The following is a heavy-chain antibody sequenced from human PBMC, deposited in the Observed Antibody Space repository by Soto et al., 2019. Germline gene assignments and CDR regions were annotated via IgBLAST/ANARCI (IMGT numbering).Heavy chain of an antibody. CDR3: ARAGYDFWSGRPRGDYYYMDV. J-gene: IGHJ6*03. D-gene: IGHD3-3*01. V-gene: IGHV3-11*01. Sequence: PGGSLRLSCAASEFSFSDYWMAWIRQAPGKGLEWVSYISSSGSTIYYADSVKGRFTISRDNAKNSLYLQMNSLRAEDTAVYYCARAGYDFWSGRPRGDYYYMDVWGKGTTVTVSS. CDR1: EFSFSDYW. CDR2: ISSSGSTI.